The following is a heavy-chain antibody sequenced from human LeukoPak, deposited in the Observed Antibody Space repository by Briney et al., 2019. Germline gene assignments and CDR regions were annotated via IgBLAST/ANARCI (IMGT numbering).Heavy chain of an antibody. Sequence: SETLSLTCTVSGGSISSGGYYWSWIRQPPGKGLEWIGYIYHSGSTYYNPSLKSRVTISVDTSKNQFSLKLSSVTAADTAVYYCARALGATKTPNWFDPWGQGTLVTVSS. V-gene: IGHV4-30-2*01. J-gene: IGHJ5*02. D-gene: IGHD1-26*01. CDR1: GGSISSGGYY. CDR3: ARALGATKTPNWFDP. CDR2: IYHSGST.